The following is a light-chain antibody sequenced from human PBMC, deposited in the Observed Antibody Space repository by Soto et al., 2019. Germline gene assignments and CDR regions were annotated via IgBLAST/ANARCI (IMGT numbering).Light chain of an antibody. Sequence: QSALTQPASVSGSPGQSITISCTGTSSDVGGYNYVSWYQQHPGKAPKLMIYDVSNXPXXXXXXXXGSKSGNTASLTISGXXXXXXXXXXXSSYTSSSTLLYVFGTGTKVTVL. CDR2: DVS. V-gene: IGLV2-14*01. CDR3: SSYTSSSTLLYV. J-gene: IGLJ1*01. CDR1: SSDVGGYNY.